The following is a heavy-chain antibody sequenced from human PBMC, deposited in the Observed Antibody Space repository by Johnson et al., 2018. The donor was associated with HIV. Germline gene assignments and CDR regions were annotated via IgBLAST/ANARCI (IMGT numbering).Heavy chain of an antibody. J-gene: IGHJ3*02. CDR3: AREYDAFDI. V-gene: IGHV3-9*01. CDR2: ISWNSGSI. CDR1: GFTFDDYA. Sequence: VQLVESGGGVVQPGRSLRLSCAASGFTFDDYAMHWVRQAPGKGLEWVSGISWNSGSIGYADSVKGRFTMSRDNAKNSLYLQMNSLRAEDTAVYYCAREYDAFDIWGQGTMVTVSS. D-gene: IGHD3-10*01.